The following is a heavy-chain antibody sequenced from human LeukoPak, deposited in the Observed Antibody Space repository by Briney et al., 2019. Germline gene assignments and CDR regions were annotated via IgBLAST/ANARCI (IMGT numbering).Heavy chain of an antibody. J-gene: IGHJ5*02. CDR3: AKETLLKLYYDSSGYYQGVGFDP. CDR2: ISWNSGSI. V-gene: IGHV3-9*01. D-gene: IGHD3-22*01. Sequence: GRSLRLSCAASGFTFDDYAMHWVRQAPGKGLEWVSGISWNSGSIVYADSVKGRFTISRDNAKNSLYLQMNSLRAEDTALYYCAKETLLKLYYDSSGYYQGVGFDPWGQGTLVTVSS. CDR1: GFTFDDYA.